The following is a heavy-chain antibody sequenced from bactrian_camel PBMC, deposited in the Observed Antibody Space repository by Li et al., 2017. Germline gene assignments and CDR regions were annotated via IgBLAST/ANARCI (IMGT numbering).Heavy chain of an antibody. CDR3: VADHSGRWATRQTCRSFGW. D-gene: IGHD5*01. CDR2: IASGSTST. CDR1: ATIDFGEC. Sequence: VQLVESGGGLVQVGESLRLSCVVSATIDFGECMGWFRQVPGKERELVAAIASGSTSTVYADSVKGRFTISGDNATNTVHLQMNSLKPEDTAVYFCVADHSGRWATRQTCRSFGWWGLGTQVTVS. V-gene: IGHV3S53*01. J-gene: IGHJ6*01.